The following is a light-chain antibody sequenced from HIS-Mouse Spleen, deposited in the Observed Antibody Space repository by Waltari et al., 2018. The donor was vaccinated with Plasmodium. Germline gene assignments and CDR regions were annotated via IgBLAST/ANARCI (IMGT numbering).Light chain of an antibody. Sequence: SYELTQPPSVSVSPGQPARITCSGDALPQKYAYWYQQKSVQAPVLVVYEDSKRPSGIPGGSCGSSSGTMATLTISGAQGEDEADYYCYSTDSSGNQRVFGGGTKLTVL. CDR3: YSTDSSGNQRV. CDR1: ALPQKY. J-gene: IGLJ3*02. CDR2: EDS. V-gene: IGLV3-10*01.